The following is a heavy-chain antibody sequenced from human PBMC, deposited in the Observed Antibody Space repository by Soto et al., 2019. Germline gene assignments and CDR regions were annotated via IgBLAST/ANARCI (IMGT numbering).Heavy chain of an antibody. CDR1: GFTFSSYG. Sequence: GGSLRLSCAASGFTFSSYGMHWVRQAPGKGLEWVAVISYDGSNKYYADSVKGRFTISRDNSKNTLYLQMNSLRAEDTAVYYCAKARIAAGYYYYYMDVWGKGTTVTVSS. CDR2: ISYDGSNK. V-gene: IGHV3-30*18. J-gene: IGHJ6*03. D-gene: IGHD6-25*01. CDR3: AKARIAAGYYYYYMDV.